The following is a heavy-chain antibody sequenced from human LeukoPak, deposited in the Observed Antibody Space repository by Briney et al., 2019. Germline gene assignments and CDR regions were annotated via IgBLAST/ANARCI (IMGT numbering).Heavy chain of an antibody. D-gene: IGHD3-10*01. J-gene: IGHJ4*02. V-gene: IGHV3-7*01. CDR2: IKQDGSEK. CDR3: ARGLRDLGWFGQYYFDY. CDR1: GFTFSSYW. Sequence: PGGSLRLSCAASGFTFSSYWMSWVRQAPGKGLEWVANIKQDGSEKYYVDSVKGRFTISRDNAKNSLYLQMNSLRAEDTAVYYCARGLRDLGWFGQYYFDYWGQGTLVTVSS.